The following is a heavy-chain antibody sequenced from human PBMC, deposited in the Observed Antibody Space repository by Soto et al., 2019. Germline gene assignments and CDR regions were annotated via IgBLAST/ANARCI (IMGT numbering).Heavy chain of an antibody. Sequence: GGSLRLSCAASGITFSSYGMHWVRQAPGKGLEWVAVISYDGINKYYADSVKGRFTVSRDNSKNTLYLQMDSLRDEDTALYYCARDFSRGGSGYYPFDSWGQGTLVTVSS. V-gene: IGHV3-30*03. CDR1: GITFSSYG. CDR2: ISYDGINK. CDR3: ARDFSRGGSGYYPFDS. J-gene: IGHJ4*02. D-gene: IGHD3-22*01.